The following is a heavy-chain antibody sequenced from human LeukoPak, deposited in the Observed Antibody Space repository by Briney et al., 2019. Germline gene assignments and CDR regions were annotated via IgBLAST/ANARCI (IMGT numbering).Heavy chain of an antibody. Sequence: PGGSLRLSCAASGFTFSSYSMNWVRQAPGKGLEWVSSISSSSSYIYYADSVKGRFTISRDNAKNSLYLQMNSLRAEDTAVYYCARGSGRWYYYYYMDVWGKGTTVTVSS. CDR2: ISSSSSYI. CDR1: GFTFSSYS. CDR3: ARGSGRWYYYYYMDV. J-gene: IGHJ6*03. V-gene: IGHV3-21*01. D-gene: IGHD6-19*01.